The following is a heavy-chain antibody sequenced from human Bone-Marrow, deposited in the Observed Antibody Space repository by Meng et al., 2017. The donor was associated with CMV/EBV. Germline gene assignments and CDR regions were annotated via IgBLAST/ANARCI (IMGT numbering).Heavy chain of an antibody. CDR3: AKEYLGYDAFDI. CDR1: GFTFDDYG. CDR2: ISWDGSST. D-gene: IGHD3-9*01. V-gene: IGHV3-43*02. Sequence: GESLKISCAASGFTFDDYGMSWVRQAPGKGLEWVSFISWDGSSTHYADSVKGRFTISRDNSKNSLYLQMNSLRTEDTALYYCAKEYLGYDAFDIWGQGTMVTVSS. J-gene: IGHJ3*02.